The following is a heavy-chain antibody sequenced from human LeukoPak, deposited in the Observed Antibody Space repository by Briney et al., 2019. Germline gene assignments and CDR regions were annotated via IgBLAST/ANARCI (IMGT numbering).Heavy chain of an antibody. J-gene: IGHJ4*02. CDR2: ISSSGNTI. Sequence: PGGSLRLSCVGSGFTFSSYEVNWVRQAPGKGLEWVSHISSSGNTIYYADSVKGRFTVSRDNAKNSLYLQMNSLRAEDTAVYYCARETPNLDYWGQGTLVTVSS. CDR1: GFTFSSYE. V-gene: IGHV3-48*03. CDR3: ARETPNLDY. D-gene: IGHD1-14*01.